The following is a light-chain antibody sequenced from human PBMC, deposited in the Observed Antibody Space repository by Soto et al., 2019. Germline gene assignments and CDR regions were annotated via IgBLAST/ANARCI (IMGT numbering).Light chain of an antibody. J-gene: IGKJ1*01. V-gene: IGKV3-15*01. CDR2: DAS. CDR1: QSLRSS. Sequence: ETMMTQSPDTLSVSLGERATLSCRASQSLRSSLAWYQQKPGQAPRLLIYDASTRATGIPARFSGSGSGTDFTLTISGLQSEDFAVYYCQQYNNWPQTFGQGIKVDIK. CDR3: QQYNNWPQT.